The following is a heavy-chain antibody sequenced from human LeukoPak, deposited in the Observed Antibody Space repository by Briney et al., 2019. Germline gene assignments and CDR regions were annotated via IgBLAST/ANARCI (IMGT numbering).Heavy chain of an antibody. CDR2: FGISGII. J-gene: IGHJ4*02. Sequence: GGSLSLSCEALGFSVHPYEVHGFRQAPAEGPEWIAYFGISGIIYYADSVRGRFTISRDSAKNSLFLQMNSLRVDDTAIYYCAGYGFYPYWGQGTPVIVSS. CDR3: AGYGFYPY. CDR1: GFSVHPYE. V-gene: IGHV3-69-1*01. D-gene: IGHD2/OR15-2a*01.